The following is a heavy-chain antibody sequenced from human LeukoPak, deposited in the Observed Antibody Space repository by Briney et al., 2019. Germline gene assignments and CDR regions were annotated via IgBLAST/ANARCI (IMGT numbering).Heavy chain of an antibody. CDR1: GYTFTGYY. V-gene: IGHV1-2*02. Sequence: ASVKVSCKASGYTFTGYYMHWVRQAPGQGLESMGWINPNSGGTNYAQKFQGRVTMTRDTSISTAYMELSRLRSDDTAVYYCATLQQLVLAFDIWGQGTMVTVSS. D-gene: IGHD6-13*01. CDR2: INPNSGGT. CDR3: ATLQQLVLAFDI. J-gene: IGHJ3*02.